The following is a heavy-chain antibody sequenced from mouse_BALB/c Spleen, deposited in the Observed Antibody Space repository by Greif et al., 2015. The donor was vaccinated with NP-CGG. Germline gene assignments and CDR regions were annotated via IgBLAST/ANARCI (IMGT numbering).Heavy chain of an antibody. V-gene: IGHV3-2*02. J-gene: IGHJ3*01. CDR2: ISYSGST. CDR3: ARSRAAPAWFAY. CDR1: GYSITSDYA. Sequence: EVQLVESGPGLVKPSQSLSLTCTVTGYSITSDYAWNWIRQFPGNKLEWMGYISYSGSTSYNPSLKSRISITRDTSKNQFFLQLNSVTTEDTATYYCARSRAAPAWFAYWGQGTLVTVSA.